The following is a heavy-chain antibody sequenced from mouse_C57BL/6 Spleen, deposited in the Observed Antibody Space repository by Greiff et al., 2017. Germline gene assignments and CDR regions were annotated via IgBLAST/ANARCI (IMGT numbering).Heavy chain of an antibody. D-gene: IGHD2-5*01. Sequence: QQPGAELVKPGASVKMSCKASGYTFTSYWTTWVKQRPGQGLEWIGDIYPGSGSTNYNEKFKSKATLTVDTSSSTAYLQLSSLTSDDSAVYYCANSNYVLFGYWGQGTTLTVSS. CDR3: ANSNYVLFGY. CDR2: IYPGSGST. CDR1: GYTFTSYW. V-gene: IGHV1-55*01. J-gene: IGHJ2*01.